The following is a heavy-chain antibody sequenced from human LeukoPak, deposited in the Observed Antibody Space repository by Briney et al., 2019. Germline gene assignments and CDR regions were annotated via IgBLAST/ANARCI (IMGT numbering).Heavy chain of an antibody. CDR1: GFTFSSYS. J-gene: IGHJ3*02. CDR2: ISWNSGSI. Sequence: GGSLRLSCAASGFTFSSYSMNWVRQAPGKGLEWVSGISWNSGSIGYADSVKGRFTISRDNAKNSLYLQMNSLRAEDTALYYCAKDMTGDSTASDAFDIWGQGTMVTVSS. D-gene: IGHD2/OR15-2a*01. V-gene: IGHV3-9*01. CDR3: AKDMTGDSTASDAFDI.